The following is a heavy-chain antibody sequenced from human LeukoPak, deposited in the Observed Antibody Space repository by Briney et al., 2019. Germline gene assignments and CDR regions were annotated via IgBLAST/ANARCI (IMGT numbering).Heavy chain of an antibody. CDR2: INPSGGST. Sequence: ASVKVSCKASRYTFTNFFMHRVRQAPGQGLEWMGIINPSGGSTSYAQKFQGRVTMTRDTSASTVYMELSSLRSEDTAVYYCASRAAARYHFDYWGQGTLVTVPS. CDR3: ASRAAARYHFDY. J-gene: IGHJ4*02. V-gene: IGHV1-46*01. D-gene: IGHD6-6*01. CDR1: RYTFTNFF.